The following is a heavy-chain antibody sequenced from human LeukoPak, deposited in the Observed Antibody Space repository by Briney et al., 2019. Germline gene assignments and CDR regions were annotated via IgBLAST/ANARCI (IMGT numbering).Heavy chain of an antibody. Sequence: GGSLRLSCAASGFTFSSYWMSWVRQAPGKGLEWVANIKQDGSEKYYVDSVKGRFTISRDNAKNSLYLQMNSLRAEDTAVYYCARVPRAVGATAGSIDYWGQGTRVSVSS. CDR3: ARVPRAVGATAGSIDY. V-gene: IGHV3-7*01. J-gene: IGHJ4*02. D-gene: IGHD1-26*01. CDR1: GFTFSSYW. CDR2: IKQDGSEK.